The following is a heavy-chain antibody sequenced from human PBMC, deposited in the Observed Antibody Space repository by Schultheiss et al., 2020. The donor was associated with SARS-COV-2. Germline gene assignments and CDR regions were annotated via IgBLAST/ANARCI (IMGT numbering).Heavy chain of an antibody. Sequence: GESLKISCKGSGYSFTSYWIGWVRQMPGKGLEWMGIIYPGDSDTRYSPSFQGQVTISADKSISTAYLQWSSLKASDTAMYYCARRLRLGELSPPFDYWGQGTLVTVSS. J-gene: IGHJ4*02. CDR2: IYPGDSDT. CDR1: GYSFTSYW. CDR3: ARRLRLGELSPPFDY. V-gene: IGHV5-51*01. D-gene: IGHD3-16*02.